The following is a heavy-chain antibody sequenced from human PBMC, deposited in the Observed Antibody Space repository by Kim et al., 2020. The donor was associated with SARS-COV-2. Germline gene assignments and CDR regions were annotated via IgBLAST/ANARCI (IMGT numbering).Heavy chain of an antibody. D-gene: IGHD1-26*01. J-gene: IGHJ4*02. V-gene: IGHV3-15*01. Sequence: TTDYAAPVKGRFTISRDDSKNTLYLQMNSLKTEDTAVYYCTTETNGNHDYWGQGTLVTVSS. CDR2: TT. CDR3: TTETNGNHDY.